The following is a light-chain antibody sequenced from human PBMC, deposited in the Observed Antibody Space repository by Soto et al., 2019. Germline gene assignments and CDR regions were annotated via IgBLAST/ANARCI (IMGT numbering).Light chain of an antibody. J-gene: IGKJ5*01. CDR1: QSVATN. CDR2: GAS. CDR3: QQYGSSLIT. Sequence: IVMTQSPATLSLSPGERATLSCRASQSVATNLVWYQQKPGQAPRLLIFGASTRATGIPARFSGSGSGTDFTLTISRVEPEDFAVYYCQQYGSSLITFGQGTRLEIK. V-gene: IGKV3-15*01.